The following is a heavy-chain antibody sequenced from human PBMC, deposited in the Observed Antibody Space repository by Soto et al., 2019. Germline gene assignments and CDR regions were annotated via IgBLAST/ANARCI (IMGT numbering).Heavy chain of an antibody. Sequence: ASETLSLTCTVSGGSISSFYWSWIRQPAGKGLEWIGRIYSGGRNNYNPSLKSRVTMSVDTSKNQFSLRLSSVTAAATALYYCGRGSSRWDYWGQGTLVTVSS. D-gene: IGHD6-13*01. CDR1: GGSISSFY. CDR2: IYSGGRN. CDR3: GRGSSRWDY. V-gene: IGHV4-4*07. J-gene: IGHJ4*02.